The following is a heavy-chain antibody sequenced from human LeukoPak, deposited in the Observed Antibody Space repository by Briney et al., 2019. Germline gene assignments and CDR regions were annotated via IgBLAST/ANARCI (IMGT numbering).Heavy chain of an antibody. CDR3: ARELTTVVTQDADY. V-gene: IGHV3-11*06. CDR2: ISSSSSYI. CDR1: GFTFSDYY. Sequence: GGSLRLSCAASGFTFSDYYMSWIRQAPGKGLEWVSYISSSSSYIYYADSVKGRFTISRDNAKNSLYLQMNSLRAEDTAVYYCARELTTVVTQDADYWGQGTLVTVSS. D-gene: IGHD4-23*01. J-gene: IGHJ4*02.